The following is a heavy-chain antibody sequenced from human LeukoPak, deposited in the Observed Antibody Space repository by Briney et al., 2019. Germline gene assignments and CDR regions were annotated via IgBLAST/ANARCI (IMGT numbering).Heavy chain of an antibody. Sequence: GGSLRLSCAASGFTFSSYEMNWVRQAPGKGLEWVSSISSSSSYIYYADSVKGRFTISRDNAKNSLYLQMNSLRAEDTAVYYCARDGSGQSSGWYPDAFDIWGQGAMVTVSS. CDR3: ARDGSGQSSGWYPDAFDI. D-gene: IGHD6-19*01. V-gene: IGHV3-21*01. CDR1: GFTFSSYE. J-gene: IGHJ3*02. CDR2: ISSSSSYI.